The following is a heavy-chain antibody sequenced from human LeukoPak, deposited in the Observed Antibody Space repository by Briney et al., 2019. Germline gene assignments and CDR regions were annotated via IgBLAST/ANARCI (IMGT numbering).Heavy chain of an antibody. V-gene: IGHV4-34*01. J-gene: IGHJ5*02. CDR1: GGSFSGYY. CDR2: INHSGST. CDR3: ARVRRWLVPWLDP. D-gene: IGHD6-19*01. Sequence: PSETLSLTCAVYGGSFSGYYWSWIRHPPGKGLEWIGEINHSGSTNYNPSLKSRVTISVDTSKNQFSLKLSSVTAADTAVYYCARVRRWLVPWLDPWGQGTLVTVSS.